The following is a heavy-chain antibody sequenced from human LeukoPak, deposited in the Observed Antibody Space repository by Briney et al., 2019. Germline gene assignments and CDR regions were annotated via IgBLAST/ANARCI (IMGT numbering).Heavy chain of an antibody. CDR3: ATGKLGAAGTNWFDP. V-gene: IGHV4-4*07. D-gene: IGHD1-26*01. Sequence: SETLSLTCTVSGGSISSYYWSWIRQPAGKGLEWIGRIYTSGSTNYNPSLKSRVTMSVDTSKNQFSLKLSSVTAADTAVYHCATGKLGAAGTNWFDPWGQGTLVTVSS. CDR1: GGSISSYY. J-gene: IGHJ5*02. CDR2: IYTSGST.